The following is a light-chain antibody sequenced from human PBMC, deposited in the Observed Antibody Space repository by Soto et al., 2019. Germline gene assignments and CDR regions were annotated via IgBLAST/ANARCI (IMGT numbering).Light chain of an antibody. CDR2: GVT. Sequence: QSVLTQPASVSGSPGQSITISCTGSGSDIGAYNYVSWYQQHPGKAPKLLIHGVTRRPSGVSSRFSASKSAYTASLTISGLQAEDEATYFCSSFTTSYFYVFGPGTKVTAL. CDR1: GSDIGAYNY. V-gene: IGLV2-14*01. J-gene: IGLJ1*01. CDR3: SSFTTSYFYV.